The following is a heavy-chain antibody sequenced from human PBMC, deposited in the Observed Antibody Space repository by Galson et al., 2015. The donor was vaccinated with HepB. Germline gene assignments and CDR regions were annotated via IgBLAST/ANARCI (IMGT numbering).Heavy chain of an antibody. CDR3: AGHADDGQADS. J-gene: IGHJ4*02. CDR2: IDPSNSYT. V-gene: IGHV5-10-1*01. D-gene: IGHD3-3*01. CDR1: GYTFMNYW. Sequence: QSGAEVKIPGESLTISCKGSGYTFMNYWITWVRQMPGKGLEWMGRIDPSNSYTNFRPAFQGHVTISVDKSTSTAYLQWNSLKASDTAMYYCAGHADDGQADSWGQGTLVTVSS.